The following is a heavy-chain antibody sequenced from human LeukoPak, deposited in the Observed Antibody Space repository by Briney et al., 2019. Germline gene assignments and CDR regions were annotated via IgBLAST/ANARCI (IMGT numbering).Heavy chain of an antibody. CDR3: ARVNYYDSSGYVNWFDP. Sequence: SVKVSCKASGGTFSSYAISWVRQAPGQGLEWMGGIIPIFGTANYAQKFQGRVTITADKSTSTAYMELSSLRSEDTAVYYCARVNYYDSSGYVNWFDPWGQGTLVTVSS. CDR1: GGTFSSYA. J-gene: IGHJ5*02. V-gene: IGHV1-69*06. CDR2: IIPIFGTA. D-gene: IGHD3-22*01.